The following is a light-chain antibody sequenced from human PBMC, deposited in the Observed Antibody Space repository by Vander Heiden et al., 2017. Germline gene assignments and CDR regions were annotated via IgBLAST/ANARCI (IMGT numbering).Light chain of an antibody. CDR3: QQYYSTPPA. CDR2: WAS. Sequence: DIVMPQSPDSLAASLGERATINCKSSQSVLYSSNNKNYLAWYQQKPGQPPKLLISWASTRESGVPDRFSGSGSGTDFTLTISSLQAEDVAVYYCQQYYSTPPAFGRGTKVEIK. V-gene: IGKV4-1*01. J-gene: IGKJ4*02. CDR1: QSVLYSSNNKNY.